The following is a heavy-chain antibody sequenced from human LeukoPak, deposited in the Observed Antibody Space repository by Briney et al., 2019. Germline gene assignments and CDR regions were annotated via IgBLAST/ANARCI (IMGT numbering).Heavy chain of an antibody. Sequence: SVKVSCKASGGTFSSYAISWVRQAPGQGLEWMGGIIPIFGTANYAQKFQGRVTITADESTNTAYVELSSLRSEDTAVYYCARDSSEFRSLLFHWGQGTLVTVSS. CDR3: ARDSSEFRSLLFH. J-gene: IGHJ1*01. CDR2: IIPIFGTA. CDR1: GGTFSSYA. D-gene: IGHD1-14*01. V-gene: IGHV1-69*13.